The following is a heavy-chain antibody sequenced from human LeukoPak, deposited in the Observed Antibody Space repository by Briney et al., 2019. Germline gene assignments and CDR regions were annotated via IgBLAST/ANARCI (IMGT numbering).Heavy chain of an antibody. J-gene: IGHJ4*02. CDR3: ARGGEANYYDTSGYYLYYY. CDR1: GGTFSSYT. D-gene: IGHD3-22*01. Sequence: EASVKVSCKASGGTFSSYTISWVRRAPGQGLEWMGRVIPILGIANYAQKFQGRVTITTDESTSTAYMELSSLRSEDTAVYYCARGGEANYYDTSGYYLYYYWGQGTLVTVSS. V-gene: IGHV1-69*16. CDR2: VIPILGIA.